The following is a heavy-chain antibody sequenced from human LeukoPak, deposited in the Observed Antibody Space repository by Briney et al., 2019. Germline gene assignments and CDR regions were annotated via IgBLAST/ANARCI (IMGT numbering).Heavy chain of an antibody. CDR3: VKGGKLPRDPSDY. J-gene: IGHJ4*02. CDR1: GFTFSSYA. CDR2: ISGSGGST. V-gene: IGHV3-23*01. D-gene: IGHD6-13*01. Sequence: GGSLRLSCAASGFTFSSYAMSWVHQAPGKGLEWVSAISGSGGSTYYADSVKGRFTISRDNSKNTLYLQMNSLRAEDTTVYYCVKGGKLPRDPSDYWGQGTLVTVSS.